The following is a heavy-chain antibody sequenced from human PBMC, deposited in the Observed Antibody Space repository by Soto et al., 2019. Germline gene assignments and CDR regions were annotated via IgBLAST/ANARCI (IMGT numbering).Heavy chain of an antibody. CDR2: ISHSGST. CDR3: ARSLAPGDCSGGSCYVSPWFDP. Sequence: SETLSLTCAVYGGSFSGYYWSWIRQPPGKGLEWIGEISHSGSTNYNPSLKSRVTISVDTSKNQFSLKLSSVTAADTAVYYCARSLAPGDCSGGSCYVSPWFDPWGQGTLVTVSS. D-gene: IGHD2-15*01. CDR1: GGSFSGYY. V-gene: IGHV4-34*01. J-gene: IGHJ5*02.